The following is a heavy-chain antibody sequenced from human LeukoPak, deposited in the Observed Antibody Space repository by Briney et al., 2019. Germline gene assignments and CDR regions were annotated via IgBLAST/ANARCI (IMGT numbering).Heavy chain of an antibody. J-gene: IGHJ6*03. D-gene: IGHD1-26*01. CDR3: ARGSGEASFYYYYMDV. CDR2: INSDGSST. V-gene: IGHV3-74*01. Sequence: GGSLRLSCAASGFTFSSYRMHWVRQAPGKGLVWVSRINSDGSSTSYADSVKGRFTISRDNAKNTLYLQMNSLRADDTAVYYCARGSGEASFYYYYMDVWGKGTTVTISS. CDR1: GFTFSSYR.